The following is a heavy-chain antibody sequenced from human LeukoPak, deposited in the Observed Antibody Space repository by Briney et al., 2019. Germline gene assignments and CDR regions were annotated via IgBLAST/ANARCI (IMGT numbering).Heavy chain of an antibody. CDR2: ISPNSGGT. Sequence: GASVKVSCKDSGYTFTGYYRHWVRQAPGQGLEWMGWISPNSGGTNYAQKFQGRVTVTRDTSISTAYMELSSLRFDDTAVYYCARRGIDCTSTSCYYHYWGQGTLVTVSS. V-gene: IGHV1-2*02. CDR3: ARRGIDCTSTSCYYHY. D-gene: IGHD2-2*01. CDR1: GYTFTGYY. J-gene: IGHJ4*02.